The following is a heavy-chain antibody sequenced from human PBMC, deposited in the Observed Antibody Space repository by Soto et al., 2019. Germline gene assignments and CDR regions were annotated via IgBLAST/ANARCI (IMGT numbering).Heavy chain of an antibody. J-gene: IGHJ4*02. CDR3: VTDAQNSEWLTLGY. Sequence: RLPCAASGFSISRYWVSWGRQTPGKGLVWVSRVKSDGTITTYADFAKGRFIISRDNTKNTLYLQMDSLRADDTAVYYCVTDAQNSEWLTLGYWGQGTLVTVSS. CDR1: GFSISRYW. CDR2: VKSDGTIT. D-gene: IGHD3-9*01. V-gene: IGHV3-74*03.